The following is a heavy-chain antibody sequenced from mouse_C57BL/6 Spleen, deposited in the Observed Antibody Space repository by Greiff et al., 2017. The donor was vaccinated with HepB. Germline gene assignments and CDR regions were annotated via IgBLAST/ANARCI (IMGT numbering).Heavy chain of an antibody. D-gene: IGHD2-4*01. CDR2: IYPGNSDT. Sequence: EVQLQQSGTVLARPGASEKMSCKTSGYTFTSYWMHWVKQRPGQGLEWIGAIYPGNSDTSYNQKFKGKAKLTAVTSASTAYMELSSLTNEDSAVYYCTRGGDYPYYFDYWGQGTTLTVSS. J-gene: IGHJ2*01. CDR3: TRGGDYPYYFDY. CDR1: GYTFTSYW. V-gene: IGHV1-5*01.